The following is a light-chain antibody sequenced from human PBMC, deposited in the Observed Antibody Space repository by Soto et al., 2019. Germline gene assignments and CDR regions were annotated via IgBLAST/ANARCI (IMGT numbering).Light chain of an antibody. CDR1: SSNLAYNS. CDR3: GAWYDSLNVYV. CDR2: DDN. V-gene: IGLV1-51*01. Sequence: QSVLTQPPSVSAAPGQAVTISCSGSSSNLAYNSLSWYQQLPGTAPKLLIYDDNKRPSGIPARFSGSKSGTSATLGITGRETGDEADYYCGAWYDSLNVYVFGSGTKLTVL. J-gene: IGLJ1*01.